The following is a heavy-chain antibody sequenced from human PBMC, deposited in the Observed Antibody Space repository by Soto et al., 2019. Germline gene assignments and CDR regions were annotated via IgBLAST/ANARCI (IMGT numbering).Heavy chain of an antibody. Sequence: QVQLEESGGGVVQPGRSLRLSCEASGFTFNTYSMHWVRQPPGKGLEWLAAIRYDGTQKYYADSVKGRFIISRDNSKKTLYLEMNRMRAEDTVVYFCARAGGTTVTGIWHFDSWGKGTLVTVSS. CDR2: IRYDGTQK. V-gene: IGHV3-33*01. CDR3: ARAGGTTVTGIWHFDS. J-gene: IGHJ4*02. D-gene: IGHD4-17*01. CDR1: GFTFNTYS.